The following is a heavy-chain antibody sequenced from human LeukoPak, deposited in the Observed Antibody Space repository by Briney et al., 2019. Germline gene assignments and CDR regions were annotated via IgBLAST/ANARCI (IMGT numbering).Heavy chain of an antibody. CDR1: GFTFSSYG. Sequence: GGSLRLSCAASGFTFSSYGMHWVRQAPGKGLEWVAFIRYDGSNKYYADSVKGRFTISRDNSKNTLHLQMNSLRAEDTAVYYCAKAARGAVAGYYWGQGTLVTVSS. CDR3: AKAARGAVAGYY. J-gene: IGHJ4*02. D-gene: IGHD6-19*01. CDR2: IRYDGSNK. V-gene: IGHV3-30*02.